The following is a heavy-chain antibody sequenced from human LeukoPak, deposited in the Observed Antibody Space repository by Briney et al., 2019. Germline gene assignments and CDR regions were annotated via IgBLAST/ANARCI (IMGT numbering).Heavy chain of an antibody. J-gene: IGHJ4*02. CDR1: GFTFSDYY. CDR3: ARDRAYYYDSSGYYYFDH. Sequence: GGSLRLSCAASGFTFSDYYMSWIRQAPGKGLEWVSYISFSGSPTQYADSVKGRFTISRDNAKNSLYLQMNSLRDEDTAVYYCARDRAYYYDSSGYYYFDHWGQGTLVPSPQ. D-gene: IGHD3-22*01. V-gene: IGHV3-11*01. CDR2: ISFSGSPT.